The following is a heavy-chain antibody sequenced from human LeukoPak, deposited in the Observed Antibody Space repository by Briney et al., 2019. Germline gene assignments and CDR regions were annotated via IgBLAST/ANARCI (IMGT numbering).Heavy chain of an antibody. CDR3: ARDVIAAPGTSDY. V-gene: IGHV4-39*07. CDR2: IYYSGRT. J-gene: IGHJ4*02. D-gene: IGHD6-13*01. Sequence: SETLSLTCIVSGGSISRNSYYWGWIRQPPGKGLEWIGSIYYSGRTYYNPSLKSRVTISVDTSKNQFSLKLSSVTAADTAVYYCARDVIAAPGTSDYWGQGALVTVSS. CDR1: GGSISRNSYY.